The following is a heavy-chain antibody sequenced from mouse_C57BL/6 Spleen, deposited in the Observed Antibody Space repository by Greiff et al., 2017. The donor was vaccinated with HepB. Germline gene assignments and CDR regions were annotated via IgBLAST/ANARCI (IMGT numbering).Heavy chain of an antibody. CDR1: GFTFSSYG. V-gene: IGHV5-6*01. J-gene: IGHJ2*01. CDR2: ISSGGSYT. D-gene: IGHD1-1*01. CDR3: ARRYYGSSLWYFDY. Sequence: EVQGVESGGDLVKPGGSLKLSCAASGFTFSSYGMSWVRQTPDKRLEWVATISSGGSYTYYPDSVKGRFTISRDNAKNTLYLQMSSLKSEDTAMDYCARRYYGSSLWYFDYWGQGTTLTVSS.